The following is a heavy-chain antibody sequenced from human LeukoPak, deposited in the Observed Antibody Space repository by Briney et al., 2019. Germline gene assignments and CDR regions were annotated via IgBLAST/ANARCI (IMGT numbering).Heavy chain of an antibody. V-gene: IGHV3-23*01. CDR3: AKDPAIKRSSTPSGYDYY. J-gene: IGHJ4*02. CDR2: ISGSGGST. CDR1: GFTFSSYA. Sequence: GGSLRLSCAASGFTFSSYAMSWVRQAPGKGLEWVSAISGSGGSTYYADSVKGRFTISRDNSKNTLYLQMNSLRAEDTAVYYCAKDPAIKRSSTPSGYDYYWGQGTLVTVSS. D-gene: IGHD5-12*01.